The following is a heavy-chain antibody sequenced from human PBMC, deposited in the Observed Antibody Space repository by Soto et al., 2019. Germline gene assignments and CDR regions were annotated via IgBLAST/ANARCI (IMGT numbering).Heavy chain of an antibody. CDR1: SYY. J-gene: IGHJ6*02. CDR2: INPSGGST. V-gene: IGHV1-46*01. CDR3: ARDRTTTLTHGMDV. Sequence: SYYMHWVRQAPGQGLEWMGIINPSGGSTSYAQKFQGRVTMTRDTSTSTVYMELSSLRSEDTAVYYCARDRTTTLTHGMDVWGQGTTVTVSS. D-gene: IGHD4-17*01.